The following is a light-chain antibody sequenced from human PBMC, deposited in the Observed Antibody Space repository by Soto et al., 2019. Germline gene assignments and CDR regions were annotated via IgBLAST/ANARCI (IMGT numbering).Light chain of an antibody. V-gene: IGKV3D-15*01. Sequence: EIVLTQSPATLSVSPGERAALSCRASQSVSNNLAWYQQRPGQPPRLLLFGASTRATGIPARFSVSGSEAEFALTISTLQFEDLAVYYCQQYSVWPLAFGGGTKVEIK. CDR2: GAS. J-gene: IGKJ4*01. CDR1: QSVSNN. CDR3: QQYSVWPLA.